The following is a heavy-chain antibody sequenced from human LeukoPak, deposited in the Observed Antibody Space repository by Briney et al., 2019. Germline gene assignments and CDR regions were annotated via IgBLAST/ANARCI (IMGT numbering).Heavy chain of an antibody. CDR3: ARLRLGELSLLDY. V-gene: IGHV3-21*01. CDR2: ITITSDYK. J-gene: IGHJ4*02. Sequence: GGSLRLSCAVSGFTFTSYNMNWVRQAPGKGLEWVSSITITSDYKYDAETVKGRFTISRDNAKTSLYLQMSSLRAEDTAVYYCARLRLGELSLLDYWGQGTLVTVSS. D-gene: IGHD3-16*02. CDR1: GFTFTSYN.